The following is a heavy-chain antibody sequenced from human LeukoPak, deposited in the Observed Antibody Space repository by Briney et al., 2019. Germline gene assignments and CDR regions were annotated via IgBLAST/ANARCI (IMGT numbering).Heavy chain of an antibody. Sequence: GGSLRLSCAASGLTVSSNYMSWVRQAPGKGLEWVSVIYSGGRTYYADSVKGRFTISRDNSKNTLYLQMNSLRAEDTAVYYCASIVAAGKGYFDYWGQGTLVTVSS. D-gene: IGHD6-13*01. CDR1: GLTVSSNY. CDR2: IYSGGRT. J-gene: IGHJ4*02. V-gene: IGHV3-66*01. CDR3: ASIVAAGKGYFDY.